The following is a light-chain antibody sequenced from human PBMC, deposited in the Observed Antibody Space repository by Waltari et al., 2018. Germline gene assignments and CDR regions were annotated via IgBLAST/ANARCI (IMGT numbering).Light chain of an antibody. V-gene: IGKV1-5*03. CDR1: QGISDW. CDR3: QQYNGYPT. J-gene: IGKJ1*01. CDR2: KAS. Sequence: DIQMTQSPSTLSASVGDRVNITCRASQGISDWLAWHQQKPGKAPKLLIYKASSLESGVPSRFSGSGSGTEFTLTISSLQPDDFATYYCQQYNGYPTFGQGTRVVIK.